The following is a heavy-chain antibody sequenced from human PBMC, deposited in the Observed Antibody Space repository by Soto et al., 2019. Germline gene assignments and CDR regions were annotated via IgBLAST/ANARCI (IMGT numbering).Heavy chain of an antibody. J-gene: IGHJ5*02. Sequence: SETLSLTCTVSGGSISSYYWSWIRQPPGKGLEWIGYIYYSGSTNYNPSLKSRVTISVDTSKNQFSLKLSSVTAADTAVYYCARRYCSSTSCYNWFDPWGQGTLVTVSP. CDR3: ARRYCSSTSCYNWFDP. CDR2: IYYSGST. D-gene: IGHD2-2*01. CDR1: GGSISSYY. V-gene: IGHV4-59*08.